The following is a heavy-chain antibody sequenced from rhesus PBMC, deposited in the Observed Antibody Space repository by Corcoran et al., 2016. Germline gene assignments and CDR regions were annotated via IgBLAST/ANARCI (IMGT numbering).Heavy chain of an antibody. D-gene: IGHD4-35*01. J-gene: IGHJ4*01. V-gene: IGHV4-127*01. Sequence: QVQLQESGPGLVKPSATLSLTCAVSCSSLLSGSGWGWIPHPPGKGLEWIGQIYGGSGSPYANPSLKSRVTVSKDTSKNQFSLKLSSVTAADTAVYYCARMTTVTNIDYWGQGVLVTVSS. CDR2: IYGGSGSP. CDR3: ARMTTVTNIDY. CDR1: CSSLLSGSG.